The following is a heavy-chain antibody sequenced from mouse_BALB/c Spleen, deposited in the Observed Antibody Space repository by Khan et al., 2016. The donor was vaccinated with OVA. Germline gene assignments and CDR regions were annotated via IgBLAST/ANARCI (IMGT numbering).Heavy chain of an antibody. CDR1: GYTFTSYW. CDR2: IYPGSGST. Sequence: LQQPGSELVRPGASVKLSCKASGYTFTSYWMHWVKQRPGQGLEWIGDIYPGSGSTNYDEKFKSKATLTVDTSSSTAYMQLSSLTSADAAVYYSTRWSYWFAYWGQGTLVTVSA. D-gene: IGHD2-12*01. CDR3: TRWSYWFAY. V-gene: IGHV1S22*01. J-gene: IGHJ3*01.